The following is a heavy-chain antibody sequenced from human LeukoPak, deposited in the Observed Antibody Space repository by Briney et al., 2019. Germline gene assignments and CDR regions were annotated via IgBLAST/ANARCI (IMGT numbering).Heavy chain of an antibody. D-gene: IGHD1-26*01. CDR2: ISWNSGSI. Sequence: PGGSLRLSCAASGFTFDDYAMHWVRQAPGKGLEWVSGISWNSGSIGYADSVKGRFTISRDNAKNSLYLQMNSLRAEDMALYYCAKDIGVGPIEGTQDAFDIWGQGTMVTVSS. CDR1: GFTFDDYA. V-gene: IGHV3-9*03. J-gene: IGHJ3*02. CDR3: AKDIGVGPIEGTQDAFDI.